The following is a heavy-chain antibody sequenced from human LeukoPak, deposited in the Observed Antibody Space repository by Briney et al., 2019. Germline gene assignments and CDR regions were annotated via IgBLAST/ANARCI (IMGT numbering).Heavy chain of an antibody. CDR1: GYSISSGHY. CDR2: MYHSGST. CDR3: ARGPRFGELLWHWFDP. D-gene: IGHD3-10*01. V-gene: IGHV4-38-2*02. J-gene: IGHJ5*02. Sequence: SETLSLTCTVSGYSISSGHYWGWIRQPPGKGLEWIGSMYHSGSTYYNPPLKSRVTISEDTSKDQFSLKLRSVTAADTAVYYCARGPRFGELLWHWFDPWGQGTLVTVSS.